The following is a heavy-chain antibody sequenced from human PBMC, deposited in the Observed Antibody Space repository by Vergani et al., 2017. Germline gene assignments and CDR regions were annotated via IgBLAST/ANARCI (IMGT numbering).Heavy chain of an antibody. D-gene: IGHD3-22*01. CDR2: IHPADSDT. CDR1: GYSFTNYW. V-gene: IGHV5-51*01. CDR3: ARLYGRDSSGSKYFDY. Sequence: EVQLVQSGAEVKKPGESLKISCQISGYSFTNYWIGWVRQMPGKGLEWMGIIHPADSDTRYSPSFQGQVTISVDKSISTAYLQRSSLRASDSAMYYCARLYGRDSSGSKYFDYWGQGTLVTVSP. J-gene: IGHJ4*02.